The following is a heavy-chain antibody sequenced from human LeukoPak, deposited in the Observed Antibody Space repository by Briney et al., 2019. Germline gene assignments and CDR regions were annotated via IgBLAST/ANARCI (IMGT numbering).Heavy chain of an antibody. V-gene: IGHV3-74*01. CDR3: TSFFETN. CDR1: GFTFSSYS. Sequence: PGGSLRLSCAASGFTFSSYSMNWVRQAPGKGLVWVSHVNNDGSATSYADSVKGRFTISRDSAKNTVYLHMNSLRAEDTAVYYCTSFFETNWGQGTLVTVSS. J-gene: IGHJ4*02. D-gene: IGHD2/OR15-2a*01. CDR2: VNNDGSAT.